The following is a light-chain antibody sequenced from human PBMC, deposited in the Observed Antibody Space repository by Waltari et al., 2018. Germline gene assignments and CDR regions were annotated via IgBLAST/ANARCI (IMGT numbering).Light chain of an antibody. CDR1: QSVSSY. V-gene: IGKV3-20*01. CDR2: HAS. Sequence: DIVLTPSPGTVSLSPGDRATFSCWASQSVSSYLAWSQQKPGQAPRLLIYHASTRATGIPDRFSGSGSGTDFSLTISRLEPEDFAMYYCHQYVESPATFGQGTKVEIK. J-gene: IGKJ1*01. CDR3: HQYVESPAT.